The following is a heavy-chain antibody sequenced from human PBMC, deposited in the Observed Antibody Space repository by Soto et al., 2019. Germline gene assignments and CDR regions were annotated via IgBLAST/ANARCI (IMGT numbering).Heavy chain of an antibody. J-gene: IGHJ6*02. D-gene: IGHD3-3*01. CDR2: IYPGDSDT. V-gene: IGHV5-51*01. Sequence: SLKISCKGSGYSFTSYWIGWVRQMPGKGLEWMGIIYPGDSDTRYSPSFQGQVTISADKSSSTAYLQWSSLKASDTAMYYCARGAAGGFLEWLPLDVWGQGTTVTVSS. CDR3: ARGAAGGFLEWLPLDV. CDR1: GYSFTSYW.